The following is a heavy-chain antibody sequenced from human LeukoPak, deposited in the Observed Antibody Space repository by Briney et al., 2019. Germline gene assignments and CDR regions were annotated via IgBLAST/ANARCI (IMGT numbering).Heavy chain of an antibody. CDR2: IYYSGST. V-gene: IGHV4-31*03. Sequence: SETLSLTCTVSGGSISSGDYYWSWVRQHPGKGLEWIGYIYYSGSTYYNPSLKSRLTISVDTSKSQFSLRLSSVTAADTAVYYCARADTVHRWFDPWGQGTLVTVSS. CDR1: GGSISSGDYY. CDR3: ARADTVHRWFDP. J-gene: IGHJ5*02. D-gene: IGHD5-18*01.